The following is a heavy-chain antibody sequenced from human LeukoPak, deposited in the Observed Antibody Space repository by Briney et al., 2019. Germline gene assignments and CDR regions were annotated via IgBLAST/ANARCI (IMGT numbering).Heavy chain of an antibody. CDR2: ISVYNGNT. J-gene: IGHJ4*02. D-gene: IGHD3-22*01. Sequence: ALVKVSCKASGYTFTDNGISWVRQAPGQGREWMGWISVYNGNTNYAQKFRDRLTMTTDTPTSTAYMHLRSLTSDDTAVYFCARVSSGYDDYWGQGTLVTVSS. V-gene: IGHV1-18*01. CDR1: GYTFTDNG. CDR3: ARVSSGYDDY.